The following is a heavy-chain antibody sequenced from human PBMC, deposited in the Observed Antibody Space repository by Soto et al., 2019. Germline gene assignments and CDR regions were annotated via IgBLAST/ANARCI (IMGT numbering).Heavy chain of an antibody. CDR3: ARGTPAILGVGRGSSWYIDYYYMDV. CDR1: GYTFTGYY. CDR2: INPNSGGT. J-gene: IGHJ6*03. V-gene: IGHV1-2*04. Sequence: ASVKVSCKASGYTFTGYYMHWVRQAPGQGLEWMGWINPNSGGTNYAQKFQGWVTMTRDTSISTAYMELSRLRSDDTAVYYCARGTPAILGVGRGSSWYIDYYYMDVWGKGPTVTVS. D-gene: IGHD6-13*01.